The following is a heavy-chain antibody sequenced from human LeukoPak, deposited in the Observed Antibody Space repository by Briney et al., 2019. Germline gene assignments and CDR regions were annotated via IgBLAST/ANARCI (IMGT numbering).Heavy chain of an antibody. V-gene: IGHV1-8*01. CDR2: MNPDSGNT. Sequence: ASVKVSCKASGYTFTTYDINWVRQATGQGLEWMGWMNPDSGNTAYAQKFQGRVTMTRNTSINTAYMELSSLRSEDTAVYYCARGDRYLRLIDYWGQGTLVTVSS. J-gene: IGHJ4*02. CDR3: ARGDRYLRLIDY. D-gene: IGHD5/OR15-5a*01. CDR1: GYTFTTYD.